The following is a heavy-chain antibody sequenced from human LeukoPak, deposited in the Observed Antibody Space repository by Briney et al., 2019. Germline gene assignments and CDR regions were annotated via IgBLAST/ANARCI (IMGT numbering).Heavy chain of an antibody. CDR1: GFTFSSYA. D-gene: IGHD3-22*01. CDR2: ISGSGGST. J-gene: IGHJ4*02. CDR3: AKASTYYDSSGYYLAY. V-gene: IGHV3-23*01. Sequence: GGSLRLSCAASGFTFSSYAMSWVRQAPGKGLEWVSAISGSGGSTYYADSVKGRFTISRDNSKNTLYLQMNSLRAEDTAVYYCAKASTYYDSSGYYLAYWGQGTLVTVSS.